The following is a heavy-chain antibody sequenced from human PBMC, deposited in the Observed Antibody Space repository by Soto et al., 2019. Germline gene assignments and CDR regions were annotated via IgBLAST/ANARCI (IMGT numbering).Heavy chain of an antibody. J-gene: IGHJ3*01. CDR1: GYTFTRNW. CDR2: IFPIDSDT. V-gene: IGHV5-51*01. Sequence: GESLKISFKGSGYTFTRNWTRWVRQMPGKGLEWMGIIFPIDSDTRYSPSSQGQVTISADNSISTAYLQWSSLKASDTAIYYCATPGGRDFNAFDVWGQGTMVTVSS. CDR3: ATPGGRDFNAFDV. D-gene: IGHD2-21*02.